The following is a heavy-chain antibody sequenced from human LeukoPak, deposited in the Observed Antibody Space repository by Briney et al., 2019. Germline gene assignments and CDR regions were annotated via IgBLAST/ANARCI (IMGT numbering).Heavy chain of an antibody. CDR1: GGSISSGGYY. CDR3: ARVSPGIAAAAYFDY. Sequence: SETLSLTCTVSGGSISSGGYYWSWIRQHPGKGLEWNGYIYYSGSTYYNPSLKSRVTISVDTSKNQFSLKLSSVTAADTAVYYCARVSPGIAAAAYFDYWGQGTLVTVSS. CDR2: IYYSGST. V-gene: IGHV4-31*03. D-gene: IGHD6-13*01. J-gene: IGHJ4*02.